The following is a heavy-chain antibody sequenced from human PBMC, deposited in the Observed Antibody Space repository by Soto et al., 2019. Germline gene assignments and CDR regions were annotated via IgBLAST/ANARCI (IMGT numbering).Heavy chain of an antibody. V-gene: IGHV4-59*01. CDR1: GGSISGYY. CDR3: ARGSAAGTKSPFDY. CDR2: IHYSGST. D-gene: IGHD6-13*01. Sequence: XXTLSLPFTVSGGSISGYYWGWIPQSPGKGLEWIGYIHYSGSTNYNPSLKSRVTISVDTSKNQLSLKLSSVTDADTAVYYCARGSAAGTKSPFDYWGQGTLVTVSS. J-gene: IGHJ4*02.